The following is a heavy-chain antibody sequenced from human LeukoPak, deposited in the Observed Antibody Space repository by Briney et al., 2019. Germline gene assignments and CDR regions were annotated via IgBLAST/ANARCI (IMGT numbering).Heavy chain of an antibody. CDR2: IKQDGSEQ. V-gene: IGHV3-7*01. CDR3: ARDDYGSGIFSYKSGMDV. CDR1: GFTFSSYA. J-gene: IGHJ6*02. D-gene: IGHD3-10*01. Sequence: GGSLRLSCAASGFTFSSYAMSWVRQAPGKGLEWVANIKQDGSEQYYVDSVKGRFTISRDNAKNSLYLQMNSLRAEDTAVYYCARDDYGSGIFSYKSGMDVWGQGTTVTVSS.